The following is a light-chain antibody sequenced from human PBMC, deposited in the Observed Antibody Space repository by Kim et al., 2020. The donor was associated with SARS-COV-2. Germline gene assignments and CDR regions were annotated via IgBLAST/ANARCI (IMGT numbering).Light chain of an antibody. Sequence: QWFTLYCAGSNSDIGGYNYVSWYQQHPGKAPKLLIYAVTTRPSGVSDRYSGTESGDTASLIISGLQADDGADYYCSSYTSSKTWVFGEGTKLTVL. V-gene: IGLV2-14*03. CDR1: NSDIGGYNY. J-gene: IGLJ3*02. CDR2: AVT. CDR3: SSYTSSKTWV.